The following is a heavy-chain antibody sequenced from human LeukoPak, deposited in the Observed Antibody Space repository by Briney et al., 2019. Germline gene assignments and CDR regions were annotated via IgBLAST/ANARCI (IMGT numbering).Heavy chain of an antibody. CDR3: AGKYSSSEDSFDP. V-gene: IGHV1-18*04. CDR2: IIAYNGNT. J-gene: IGHJ5*02. Sequence: ASVKDSCKASGYTFTSYGISWVRQAPGQGLEWMGWIIAYNGNTNYAQKLQGRVTMTTDTSTSTAYTELRSLRSDDTAVYYCAGKYSSSEDSFDPWGQGTLVTVSS. CDR1: GYTFTSYG. D-gene: IGHD6-13*01.